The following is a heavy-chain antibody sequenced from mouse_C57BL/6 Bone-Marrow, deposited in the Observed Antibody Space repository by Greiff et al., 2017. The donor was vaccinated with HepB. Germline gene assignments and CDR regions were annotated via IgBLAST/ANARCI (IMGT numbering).Heavy chain of an antibody. J-gene: IGHJ3*01. CDR1: GYSFTGYY. CDR2: INPSTGGT. D-gene: IGHD2-3*01. Sequence: VQLKESGPELVKPGASVKISCKASGYSFTGYYMNWVKQSPEKSLEWIGEINPSTGGTTYNQKFKAKATLTVDKSSSTAYMQLKSLTSEDSAVYYCARNRWLLLTWFAYWGQGTLVTVSA. CDR3: ARNRWLLLTWFAY. V-gene: IGHV1-42*01.